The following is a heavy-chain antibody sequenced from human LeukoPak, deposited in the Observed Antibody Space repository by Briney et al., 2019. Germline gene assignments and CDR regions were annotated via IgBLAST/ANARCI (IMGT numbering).Heavy chain of an antibody. J-gene: IGHJ4*02. CDR3: AGVNSVYYQ. Sequence: PGGSLRLSCAASGFTFSSYVMSWVRQAPGKGLEWVSTVSGSGASTYYADSVKGRFTISRDNSKTTLYLQMNSLRAEDTAVYYCAGVNSVYYQWGQGTLVTVSS. CDR2: VSGSGAST. D-gene: IGHD3-22*01. CDR1: GFTFSSYV. V-gene: IGHV3-23*01.